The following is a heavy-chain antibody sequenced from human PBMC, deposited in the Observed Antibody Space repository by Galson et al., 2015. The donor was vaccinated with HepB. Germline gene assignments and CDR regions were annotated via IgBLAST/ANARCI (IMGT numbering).Heavy chain of an antibody. CDR2: ISYDGSNK. D-gene: IGHD6-13*01. CDR3: ARDLAAAGTSFSPVDY. Sequence: SLRLSCAASGFTFSSYAMHWVRQAPGKGLEWVAVISYDGSNKYYADSVKGRFTISRDNSKNTLYLQMNSLRAEDTAVYYCARDLAAAGTSFSPVDYWGQRTLVTVSS. J-gene: IGHJ4*02. CDR1: GFTFSSYA. V-gene: IGHV3-30*04.